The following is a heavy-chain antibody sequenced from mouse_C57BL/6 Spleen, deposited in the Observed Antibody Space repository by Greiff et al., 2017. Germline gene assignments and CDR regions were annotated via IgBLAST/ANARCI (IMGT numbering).Heavy chain of an antibody. Sequence: VQLQQPGAELVKPGASVKMSCKASGYTITSYWITWVKQRPGQGLEWIGDIYPGSGSTNYNEKFKSKATLTVDTSSSTAYMQLSSLTSEDSAVYYCARGLTTVVADYWGQGTTLTVSS. CDR1: GYTITSYW. CDR2: IYPGSGST. CDR3: ARGLTTVVADY. J-gene: IGHJ2*01. V-gene: IGHV1-55*01. D-gene: IGHD1-1*01.